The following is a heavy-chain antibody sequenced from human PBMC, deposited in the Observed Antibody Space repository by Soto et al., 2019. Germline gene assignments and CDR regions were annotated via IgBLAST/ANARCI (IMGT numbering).Heavy chain of an antibody. CDR3: ARGGYSGYDFDY. J-gene: IGHJ4*02. CDR1: GGSISSGGYS. V-gene: IGHV4-30-2*01. CDR2: IYRSGST. Sequence: QLQLQESGSGLVKPSQTLSLTCAVSGGSISSGGYSCSWIRQPPGKGLEWIGYIYRSGSTYYNPSLKSRVTISVDRSKNQFSLKLSSVTAADTAVYYCARGGYSGYDFDYWGQGTLVTVSS. D-gene: IGHD5-12*01.